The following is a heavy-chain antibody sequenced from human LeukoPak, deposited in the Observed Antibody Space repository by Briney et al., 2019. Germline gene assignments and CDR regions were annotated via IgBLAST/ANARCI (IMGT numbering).Heavy chain of an antibody. Sequence: GGSLRLSCAASGFTFSSYGMHWVRQAPGKGLEWVAVISYDGSNKYYADSVKGRFTISRDNSKNTLYLQMNSLRAEDTAVYYCARDHFGIAAADPYYYYGMDVWGQGTTVTVSS. CDR1: GFTFSSYG. CDR3: ARDHFGIAAADPYYYYGMDV. D-gene: IGHD6-13*01. J-gene: IGHJ6*02. V-gene: IGHV3-30*03. CDR2: ISYDGSNK.